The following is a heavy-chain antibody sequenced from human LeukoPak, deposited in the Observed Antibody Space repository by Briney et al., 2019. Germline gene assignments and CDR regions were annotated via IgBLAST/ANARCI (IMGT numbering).Heavy chain of an antibody. CDR2: IYYSGTT. CDR1: GGSIISDDDY. V-gene: IGHV4-30-4*01. D-gene: IGHD2-15*01. Sequence: SETLSRTCTVSGGSIISDDDYWSWIRQPPGKALEWIGYIYYSGTTSYNPSLKSRASISLDTPKNQFSLKLTSVTAADTAVYFCARLVAYYSRGSSYPFHYWGQGSLVTVSS. J-gene: IGHJ4*02. CDR3: ARLVAYYSRGSSYPFHY.